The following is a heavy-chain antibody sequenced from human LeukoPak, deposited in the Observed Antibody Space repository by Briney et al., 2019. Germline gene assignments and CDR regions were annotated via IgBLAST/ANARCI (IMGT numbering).Heavy chain of an antibody. CDR1: GGSISSYY. Sequence: PSETLPLTCTVSGGSISSYYWSWIRQPPGKELEWIGYIYSSGSTNYNPSLKSRVTISVDTSRNQFSLKLSSVTAADTAVYYCARTDSRSGIDNWGQGTLVTVSA. J-gene: IGHJ4*02. CDR3: ARTDSRSGIDN. CDR2: IYSSGST. V-gene: IGHV4-59*08. D-gene: IGHD1-26*01.